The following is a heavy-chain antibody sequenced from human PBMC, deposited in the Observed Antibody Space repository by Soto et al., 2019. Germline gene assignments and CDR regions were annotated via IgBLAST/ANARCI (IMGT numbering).Heavy chain of an antibody. Sequence: ASVKVSFKASGYTFTSYYMHWVRQAPGQGLEWMGIINPSGGSTSYAQKFQGRVTMTRDTSTSTVYMELSSLRSEDTAVYYCARGVTIFGVARANFDYWGQGTLVTVSS. V-gene: IGHV1-46*01. CDR1: GYTFTSYY. CDR2: INPSGGST. D-gene: IGHD3-3*01. J-gene: IGHJ4*02. CDR3: ARGVTIFGVARANFDY.